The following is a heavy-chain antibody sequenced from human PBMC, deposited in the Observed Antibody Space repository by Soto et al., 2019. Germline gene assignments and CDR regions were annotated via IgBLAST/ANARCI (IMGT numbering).Heavy chain of an antibody. CDR2: IYYSGST. Sequence: SETLSLTCTVSGGSISSYYWSWIRQPPGKGLEWIGYIYYSGSTNYNPSLKSRVTISVDTSKNQFSLKLSSVTAADTAVYYCARDIRADYGDYDAFDIWGQGTMVTVSS. V-gene: IGHV4-59*12. CDR3: ARDIRADYGDYDAFDI. D-gene: IGHD4-17*01. J-gene: IGHJ3*02. CDR1: GGSISSYY.